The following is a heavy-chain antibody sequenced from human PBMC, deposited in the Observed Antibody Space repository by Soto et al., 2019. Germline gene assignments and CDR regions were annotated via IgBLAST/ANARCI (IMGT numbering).Heavy chain of an antibody. CDR2: IYNSGTT. V-gene: IGHV4-59*01. CDR3: AREVSSFGSNHFDS. CDR1: NGSINGYY. D-gene: IGHD3-10*01. J-gene: IGHJ4*02. Sequence: SETLSLTCSVSNGSINGYYWSWIRQPPGKGLEWIGYIYNSGTTKYNPSLKSRVTISVDTSKNQFSLRLNSVTAADTAVYYCAREVSSFGSNHFDSWGQGALVTVSS.